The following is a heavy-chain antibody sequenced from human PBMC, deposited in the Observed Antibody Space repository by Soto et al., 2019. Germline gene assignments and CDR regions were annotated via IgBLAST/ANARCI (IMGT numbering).Heavy chain of an antibody. CDR2: IYYSGST. Sequence: QVQLQESGPGLVKPLQTLSLTCTVSGGSISSGGCYWSWIRQHPGKGLEWIGYIYYSGSTYYNPSLKSRVTISVDTSKNQFSLKLSSVTAADTAVYYCAASCVGCGGFNYYGMDVWGQGTTVTVSS. D-gene: IGHD2-21*01. J-gene: IGHJ6*02. V-gene: IGHV4-31*03. CDR3: AASCVGCGGFNYYGMDV. CDR1: GGSISSGGCY.